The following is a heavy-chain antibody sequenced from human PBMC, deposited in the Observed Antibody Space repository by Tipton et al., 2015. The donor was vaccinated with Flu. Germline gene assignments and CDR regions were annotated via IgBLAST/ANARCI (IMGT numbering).Heavy chain of an antibody. CDR3: ARSLIGAHYYYYYMDV. V-gene: IGHV4-59*08. Sequence: TLSLTCTVSGGSIISDNWSSEYWSWIRRPPGKGLEWIGFMHYSGSSNQNPSLKGRATISIDPSKNEVSLKLNSVTAADTAVYYCARSLIGAHYYYYYMDVWGKGTTVTVSS. J-gene: IGHJ6*03. CDR1: GGSIISDNWSSEY. CDR2: MHYSGSS.